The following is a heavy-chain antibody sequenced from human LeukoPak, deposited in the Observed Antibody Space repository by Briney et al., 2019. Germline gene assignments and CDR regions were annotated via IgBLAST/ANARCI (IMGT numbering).Heavy chain of an antibody. CDR3: ARDRRFLEWLFLDY. J-gene: IGHJ4*02. CDR2: IKQDGSEK. Sequence: PGGSLRLSCAASGFTFTAYWMTWVRQAPGKGLEWVAKIKQDGSEKFYVDSVKGRFTISRENAKNSVYLQMSSLRAEDTAVYYCARDRRFLEWLFLDYWGQGTLVTVTS. D-gene: IGHD3-3*01. CDR1: GFTFTAYW. V-gene: IGHV3-7*01.